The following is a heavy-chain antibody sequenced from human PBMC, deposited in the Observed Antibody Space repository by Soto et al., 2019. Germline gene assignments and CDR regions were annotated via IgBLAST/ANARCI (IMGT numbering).Heavy chain of an antibody. CDR1: GFTFDDYA. CDR3: AKEKGESVTYYYYYMDV. D-gene: IGHD2-21*01. J-gene: IGHJ6*03. V-gene: IGHV3-9*01. CDR2: ISWNSGSI. Sequence: PGGSLRLSCAASGFTFDDYAMHWVRQAPGKGLEWVSGISWNSGSIGYADSVKGRFTISRDNAKNSLYLQMNSLRAEDTALYYCAKEKGESVTYYYYYMDVWGKGTTVTVSS.